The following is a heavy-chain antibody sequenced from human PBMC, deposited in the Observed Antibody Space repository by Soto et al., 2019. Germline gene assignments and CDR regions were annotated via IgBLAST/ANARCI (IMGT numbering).Heavy chain of an antibody. CDR1: GYTFTGFY. J-gene: IGHJ3*02. D-gene: IGHD5-18*01. V-gene: IGHV1-2*02. Sequence: ASVKVSCKASGYTFTGFYLHWVRQAPGQGLEWMGWINPNNGGATYAQKFQGRVAMTRDTSTSTAYMELSSLRSDDTAVYYCARVRIQLWDDAFGIWGQGTMVTVSS. CDR2: INPNNGGA. CDR3: ARVRIQLWDDAFGI.